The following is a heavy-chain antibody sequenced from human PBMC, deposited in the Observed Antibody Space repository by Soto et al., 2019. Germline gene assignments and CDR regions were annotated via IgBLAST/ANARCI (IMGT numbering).Heavy chain of an antibody. D-gene: IGHD2-2*01. CDR1: GFTFNNYG. V-gene: IGHV3-48*01. J-gene: IGHJ4*02. CDR2: ISSSSSSI. Sequence: EVQLVESGGDLVQPGGSLRLSCAASGFTFNNYGMNWVRQAPGKGLEWVSYISSSSSSIYYADSVKGRFTISRDNAKKSMYLQMNSLGTEDTAVYYCARGYCSRPSCSHFDCWGQGTLVTVSS. CDR3: ARGYCSRPSCSHFDC.